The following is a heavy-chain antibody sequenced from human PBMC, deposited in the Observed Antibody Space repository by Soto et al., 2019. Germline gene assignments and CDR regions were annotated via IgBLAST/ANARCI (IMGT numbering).Heavy chain of an antibody. Sequence: GASVKVSCKASGYTFTSYYMHWVRQAPGQGLEWMGIINPSDGDTIYAQKFQGRVTMTRDTSTGTVYMGLNSLRSEDTAVYYCARDYLVGATYFDYWGQGTLVTVS. J-gene: IGHJ4*02. CDR1: GYTFTSYY. CDR3: ARDYLVGATYFDY. V-gene: IGHV1-46*01. D-gene: IGHD1-26*01. CDR2: INPSDGDT.